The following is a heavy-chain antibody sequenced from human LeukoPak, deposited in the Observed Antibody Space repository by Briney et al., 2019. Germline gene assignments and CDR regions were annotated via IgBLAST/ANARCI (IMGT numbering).Heavy chain of an antibody. CDR3: ARQGYYYGSGSYFDY. V-gene: IGHV4-59*05. CDR1: GGSISSYY. CDR2: IYYSGST. J-gene: IGHJ4*02. D-gene: IGHD3-10*01. Sequence: PSETLSLTCTVSGGSISSYYWSWIRQPPGKGLEWIGSIYYSGSTYYNPSLKSRVTISVDTSKNQFSLKLSSVTAADTAVYYCARQGYYYGSGSYFDYWGQGTLVTVSS.